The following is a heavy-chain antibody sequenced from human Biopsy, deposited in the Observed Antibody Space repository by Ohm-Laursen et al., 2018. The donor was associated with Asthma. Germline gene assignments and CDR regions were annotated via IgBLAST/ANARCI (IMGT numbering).Heavy chain of an antibody. CDR3: ARAVDYSHYYGIDV. Sequence: ASVKVSCKTSGYTFNSAGITWVRQAPGQGLEWMGWISVYNGNTKVAQKLQDRVTMITNTSTSTAYMELRSLRSDDTAVYFCARAVDYSHYYGIDVWGQGTTVTVS. V-gene: IGHV1-18*01. CDR1: GYTFNSAG. CDR2: ISVYNGNT. J-gene: IGHJ6*02. D-gene: IGHD3-10*01.